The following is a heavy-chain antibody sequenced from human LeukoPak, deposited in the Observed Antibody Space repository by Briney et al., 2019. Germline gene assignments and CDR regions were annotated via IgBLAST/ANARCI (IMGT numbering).Heavy chain of an antibody. V-gene: IGHV4-39*01. D-gene: IGHD3-22*01. Sequence: SETLSLTCTVSGGSISSSSYYWGWIRQPPGKGLEWIGSIYYSGSTYYNPSLKSRVTISVDTSKNQFSLKLSSVTAADTAVYYCARHYDSSAYYHADYYYYMDVWGTGTTVVVSS. CDR3: ARHYDSSAYYHADYYYYMDV. CDR1: GGSISSSSYY. CDR2: IYYSGST. J-gene: IGHJ6*03.